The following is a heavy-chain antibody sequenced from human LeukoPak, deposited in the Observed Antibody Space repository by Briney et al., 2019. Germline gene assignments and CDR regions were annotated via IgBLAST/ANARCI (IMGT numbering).Heavy chain of an antibody. D-gene: IGHD1-14*01. J-gene: IGHJ4*02. V-gene: IGHV4-61*02. CDR1: GGSISSGSYY. Sequence: SQTLSLTCTVSGGSISSGSYYWSWIRQPAGKGLEWIGRIYTSGSTNYNPSLKSRVTISVDTSKNQFSLELSSVTAADTAVYYCATDSTGYYFDYWGQGTLVTVSS. CDR2: IYTSGST. CDR3: ATDSTGYYFDY.